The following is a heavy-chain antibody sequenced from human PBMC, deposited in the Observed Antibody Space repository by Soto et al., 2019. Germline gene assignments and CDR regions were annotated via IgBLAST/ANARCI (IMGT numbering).Heavy chain of an antibody. CDR2: IYYSGST. CDR3: ARKWLLRNHYYCGMDV. J-gene: IGHJ6*02. CDR1: GGSISSSSYY. V-gene: IGHV4-39*01. Sequence: PSETLSLTCTVSGGSISSSSYYWGWIRQPPGKGLEWIGSIYYSGSTYYNPSLKSRVTISVDTSKNQFSLKLSSVTAADTAVYYCARKWLLRNHYYCGMDVWGQGTTVTVSS. D-gene: IGHD3-22*01.